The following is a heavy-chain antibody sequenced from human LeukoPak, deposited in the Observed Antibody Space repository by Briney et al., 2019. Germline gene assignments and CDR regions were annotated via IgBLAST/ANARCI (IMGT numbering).Heavy chain of an antibody. CDR1: GYRFTSYW. J-gene: IGHJ4*02. CDR2: IYPGDSDT. Sequence: GASLKISSKGSGYRFTSYWIGWVRRMPGKGLEWMGIIYPGDSDTRYSPSFQGQVTISADKSISTAYLQWSSLKASDTAMYYCARHKAALDYWGQGTLVTVSS. V-gene: IGHV5-51*01. CDR3: ARHKAALDY. D-gene: IGHD6-6*01.